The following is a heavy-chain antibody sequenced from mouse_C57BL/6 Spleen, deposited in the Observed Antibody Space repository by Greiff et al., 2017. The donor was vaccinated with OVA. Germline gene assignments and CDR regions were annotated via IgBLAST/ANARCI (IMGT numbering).Heavy chain of an antibody. D-gene: IGHD1-1*01. CDR3: AREYGSYYFDY. V-gene: IGHV1-85*01. CDR2: IYPRDGST. J-gene: IGHJ2*01. Sequence: LVESGPELVKPGASVKLSCKASGYTFTSYDINWVKQRPGQGLEWIGWIYPRDGSTKYNEKFKGKATLTVDTSSSTAYMELHSLTSEDSAVYFCAREYGSYYFDYWGQGTTLTVSS. CDR1: GYTFTSYD.